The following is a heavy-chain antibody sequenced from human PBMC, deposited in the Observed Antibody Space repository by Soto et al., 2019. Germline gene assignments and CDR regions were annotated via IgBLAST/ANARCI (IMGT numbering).Heavy chain of an antibody. CDR1: GFTFDDYA. J-gene: IGHJ4*02. V-gene: IGHV3-9*01. CDR3: AKDIRTITMVRGVIETGFDY. CDR2: ISWNSGSI. Sequence: GGSLRLSCAASGFTFDDYAMHWVRQAPGKGLEWVSGISWNSGSIGYADSVKGRFTISRDNAKNSLYLQMNSLRAEDTALYYCAKDIRTITMVRGVIETGFDYWGQGTLVTVSS. D-gene: IGHD3-10*01.